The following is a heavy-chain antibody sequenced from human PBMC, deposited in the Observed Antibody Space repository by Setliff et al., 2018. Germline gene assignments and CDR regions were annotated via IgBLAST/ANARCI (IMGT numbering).Heavy chain of an antibody. D-gene: IGHD5-12*01. V-gene: IGHV1-3*01. J-gene: IGHJ6*03. CDR1: GYTFTSYA. Sequence: ASVKVSCKASGYTFTSYAMHWVRQAPGQRLEWMGWINAGNGNTKYSQKFQGRVTITRDTSASTAYMELSSQRSEDTAVYYCARVVALWDYYMDVWGKGTTVTSP. CDR3: ARVVALWDYYMDV. CDR2: INAGNGNT.